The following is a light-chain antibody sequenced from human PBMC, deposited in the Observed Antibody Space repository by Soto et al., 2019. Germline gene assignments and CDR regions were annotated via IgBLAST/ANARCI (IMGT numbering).Light chain of an antibody. Sequence: DIVMTQSPDSLAVSLGERATINCKSSQSLLYSSNNKNYLTWYQHKPGQPPKLLIYWASTRKSGVPDRFSGSGSGTDFTLTISGLQAEDVAVYYCQQYYSIPPTFGGGTKVEIK. V-gene: IGKV4-1*01. CDR1: QSLLYSSNNKNY. CDR2: WAS. J-gene: IGKJ4*01. CDR3: QQYYSIPPT.